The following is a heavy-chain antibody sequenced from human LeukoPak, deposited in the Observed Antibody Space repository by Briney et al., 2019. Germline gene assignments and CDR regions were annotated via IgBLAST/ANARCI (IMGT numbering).Heavy chain of an antibody. CDR3: AKTMGAVDHDY. D-gene: IGHD1-26*01. J-gene: IGHJ4*02. Sequence: GGSLRLSCAASGFTFSSYSMNWVRQAPGKGLEWVSSISSSSSYIYYADSVKGRFTNSRDNSKNKLYLQMNSLGAEDTAVYYCAKTMGAVDHDYWGQGTLVTVSS. V-gene: IGHV3-21*04. CDR1: GFTFSSYS. CDR2: ISSSSSYI.